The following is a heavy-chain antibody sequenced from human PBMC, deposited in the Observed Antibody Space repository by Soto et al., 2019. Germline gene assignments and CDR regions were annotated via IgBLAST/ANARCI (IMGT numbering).Heavy chain of an antibody. V-gene: IGHV4-31*03. J-gene: IGHJ4*02. CDR2: ISSSGST. D-gene: IGHD3-10*01. Sequence: PSETLSLTCTVSGGSIRSGGYYWSWIRLHPGKGLEWIGYISSSGSTDYNPSLKSRVSLSVETSKNQFSLKLTSVTAADTAVYYCARAIWFGELLNGVGYYFDYWGQGTLVTVSS. CDR1: GGSIRSGGYY. CDR3: ARAIWFGELLNGVGYYFDY.